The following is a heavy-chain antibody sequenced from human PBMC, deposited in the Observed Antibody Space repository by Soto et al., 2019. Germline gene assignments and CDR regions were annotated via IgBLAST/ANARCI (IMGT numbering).Heavy chain of an antibody. D-gene: IGHD3-22*01. CDR2: IIPMFGKA. CDR3: ARDGTVYDGSGYYYLY. CDR1: GGTFSRYA. J-gene: IGHJ4*02. V-gene: IGHV1-69*01. Sequence: QVQLVQSGAEVKKPGSSVKVSCKASGGTFSRYALSWVRQAPGQGLEWMGGIIPMFGKANYAQKFQGRVTITADESTSTGYMELRSLLSEDTAVYYCARDGTVYDGSGYYYLYWGQGTLVTVSS.